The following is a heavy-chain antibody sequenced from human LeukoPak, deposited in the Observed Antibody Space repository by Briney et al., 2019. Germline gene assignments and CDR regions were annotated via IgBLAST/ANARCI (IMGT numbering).Heavy chain of an antibody. V-gene: IGHV4-34*01. CDR2: INHSGST. J-gene: IGHJ4*02. CDR3: ASFNRDY. CDR1: GGSFSGYY. Sequence: SETLSLTCAVYGGSFSGYYWSWIRQPPGKGLEWIGEINHSGSTNYSPSLKSRVTISVDTSKNQFSLNLSSVTAADTAVYCCASFNRDYWGQATLVTVSS.